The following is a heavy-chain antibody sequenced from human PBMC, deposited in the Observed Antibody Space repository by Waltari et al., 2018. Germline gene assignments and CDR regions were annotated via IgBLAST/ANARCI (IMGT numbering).Heavy chain of an antibody. V-gene: IGHV3-7*01. CDR2: INYDGSQK. Sequence: DVQLVESGGGLVQPGGSLRLSCGASGFHFSRYWMSWVRQTPGKGLQWVANINYDGSQKYYVDSVKGRFTISRDNAKNSVYLQMNSLRVEDTAVYYCAKSRGFEYWGQGALITVSS. J-gene: IGHJ4*02. CDR1: GFHFSRYW. D-gene: IGHD2-2*01. CDR3: AKSRGFEY.